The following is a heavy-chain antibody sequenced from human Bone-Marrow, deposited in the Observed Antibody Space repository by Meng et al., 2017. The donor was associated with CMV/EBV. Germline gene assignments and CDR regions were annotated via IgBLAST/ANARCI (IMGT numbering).Heavy chain of an antibody. CDR3: ARELAGATLY. V-gene: IGHV4-38-2*02. Sequence: SETLSLTCTVSGYSISSGYYWGWIRQPLGKGLEWIGSIYHSGSTYYNPSLKSRVTISVDTSKNQFSLKLSSVTAADTAVYYCARELAGATLYWGQGTLVTVSS. CDR2: IYHSGST. D-gene: IGHD1-26*01. J-gene: IGHJ4*02. CDR1: GYSISSGYY.